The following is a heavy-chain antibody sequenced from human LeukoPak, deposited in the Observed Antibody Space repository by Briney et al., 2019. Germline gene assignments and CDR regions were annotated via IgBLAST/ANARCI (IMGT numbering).Heavy chain of an antibody. D-gene: IGHD2-21*02. CDR1: GFTFSSYA. J-gene: IGHJ1*01. V-gene: IGHV3-23*01. Sequence: GGSLRLSCAASGFTFSSYAMSWVRQAPGKGLEWVSAISGSGGSTYYADSVKGRFTISRDNSKNSLYLQMNSLRTEDTALYYCAKGVSGDPVFQHWGQGTLVTVSS. CDR3: AKGVSGDPVFQH. CDR2: ISGSGGST.